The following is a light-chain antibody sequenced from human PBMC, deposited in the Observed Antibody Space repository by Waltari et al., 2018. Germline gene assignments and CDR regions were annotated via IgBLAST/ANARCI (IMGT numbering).Light chain of an antibody. V-gene: IGKV2-28*01. CDR3: MQALQTPDT. CDR1: QRHLHSTGYNY. CDR2: LAS. Sequence: DILMTPSPLSLPVTPGAPASISCTSRQRHLHSTGYNYLDWYLQKPGQSPQLLIYLASKRASGVPDRFSGSGSGTDFTLKISRVEAEDVGVYYCMQALQTPDTFGQGTRLAIK. J-gene: IGKJ5*01.